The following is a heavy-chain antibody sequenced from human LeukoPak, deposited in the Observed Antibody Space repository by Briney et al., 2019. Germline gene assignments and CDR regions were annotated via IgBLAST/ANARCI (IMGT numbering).Heavy chain of an antibody. D-gene: IGHD6-19*01. CDR1: GFTVSSYD. J-gene: IGHJ4*02. V-gene: IGHV3-66*01. CDR2: IYSGDRT. Sequence: GGSLRLSCAASGFTVSSYDMSWVRQPPGKGLEWVSVIYSGDRTYYADSVKGRFTISRDNSKNTAYLQMNSLRGDDTAVYYCGTSSAWYRWDYWGQGTLVTVSS. CDR3: GTSSAWYRWDY.